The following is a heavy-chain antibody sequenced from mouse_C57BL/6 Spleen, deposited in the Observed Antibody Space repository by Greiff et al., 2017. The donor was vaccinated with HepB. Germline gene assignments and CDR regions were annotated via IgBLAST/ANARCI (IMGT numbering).Heavy chain of an antibody. CDR2: IWRGGST. CDR1: GFSLTSYG. CDR3: AKNAFYAMDY. Sequence: VKLMESGPGLVQPSQSLSITCTVSGFSLTSYGVHWVRQSPGKGLEWLGVIWRGGSTDYNAAFMSRLSITKDNSKIEVFFKMNSLQADDTAIYYCAKNAFYAMDYWGQGTSVTVSS. V-gene: IGHV2-5*01. J-gene: IGHJ4*01.